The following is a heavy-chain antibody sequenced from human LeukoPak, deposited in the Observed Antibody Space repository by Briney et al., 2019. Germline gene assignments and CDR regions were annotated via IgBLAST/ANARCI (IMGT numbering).Heavy chain of an antibody. D-gene: IGHD6-13*01. CDR1: GYTFTGYY. CDR3: ARVSGSIAASDY. Sequence: ASVKVSCKASGYTFTGYYMHWVRQAPGQGLEWMGWINPNSGGTNYAQKFQGRVTVTRDTSISTAYMELSRLRSDDTAVYYCARVSGSIAASDYWGQGTLVTVSS. J-gene: IGHJ4*02. V-gene: IGHV1-2*02. CDR2: INPNSGGT.